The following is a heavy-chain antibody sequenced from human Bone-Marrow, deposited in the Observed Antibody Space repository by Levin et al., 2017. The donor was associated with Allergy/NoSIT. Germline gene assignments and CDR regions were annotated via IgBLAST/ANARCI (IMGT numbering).Heavy chain of an antibody. D-gene: IGHD4-17*01. CDR2: IFHRETGESD. CDR3: ARVRPHDGDYDVWDPPPDAFDI. CDR1: GVSISSNTW. Sequence: PSETLSLTTCSVSGVSISSNTWWNWVRQPPGKGLEWIGEIFHRETGESDNYNPSLRSRVTMSVNKSKNQFYLELTSLTAADTAVYYCARVRPHDGDYDVWDPPPDAFDIWGRETMVIVSS. J-gene: IGHJ3*02. V-gene: IGHV4-4*02.